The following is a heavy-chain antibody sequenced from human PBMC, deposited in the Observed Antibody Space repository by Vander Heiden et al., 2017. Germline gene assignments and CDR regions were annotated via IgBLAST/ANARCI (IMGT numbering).Heavy chain of an antibody. Sequence: EVQLLDSGGGLVQPGGSLRISCAASGFTFGNYAMGWVRQAPGKGLEWVCGISGGGGSTYYADSWKGRFTVSRDNSKNTMYMQMNSLRVEETAVYFCVPAGKLLWLPYYFDYWGQGTLVTVSS. D-gene: IGHD5-18*01. CDR2: ISGGGGST. CDR1: GFTFGNYA. V-gene: IGHV3-23*01. CDR3: VPAGKLLWLPYYFDY. J-gene: IGHJ4*02.